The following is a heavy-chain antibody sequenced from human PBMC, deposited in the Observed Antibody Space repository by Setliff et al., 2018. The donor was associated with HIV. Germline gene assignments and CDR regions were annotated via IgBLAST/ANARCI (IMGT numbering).Heavy chain of an antibody. Sequence: GASVKVSCKASGYAFTSDSIHWVRQAPGQGLEWMGIISPAGNPTSYAQKFQGRLTMTRDTSTNTVYMELSSLRSEDTAVYYCAKDIPGPAITSGRIKNWFDPWGEGTRVTVSS. CDR1: GYAFTSDS. V-gene: IGHV1-46*01. D-gene: IGHD6-19*01. CDR2: ISPAGNPT. J-gene: IGHJ5*02. CDR3: AKDIPGPAITSGRIKNWFDP.